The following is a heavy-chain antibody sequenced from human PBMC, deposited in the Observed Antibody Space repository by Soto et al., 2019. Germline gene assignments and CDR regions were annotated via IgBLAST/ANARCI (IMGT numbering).Heavy chain of an antibody. J-gene: IGHJ5*02. CDR2: IIPVLATT. D-gene: IGHD7-27*01. CDR1: AGTFPHYA. V-gene: IGHV1-69*13. Sequence: GASVKVSCKASAGTFPHYALSWVRQAPGQGLEWIGGIIPVLATTTYAQKFQGRVSIIADESTNTVYMELSSLRSEDTAVYYCACNWGNSLKNWLDTWDKGTLVSISS. CDR3: ACNWGNSLKNWLDT.